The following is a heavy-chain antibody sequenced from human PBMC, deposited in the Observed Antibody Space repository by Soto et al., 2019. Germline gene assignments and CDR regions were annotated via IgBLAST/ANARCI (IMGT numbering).Heavy chain of an antibody. CDR1: GFNFSDHY. CDR2: ISSSGSTI. Sequence: GGSLRLSCAGSGFNFSDHYMSWVRQAPGKGLEWVSHISSSGSTIYNADSVKGRFTISRDNTKKVLYLQMNSLRVEDTAVYFCARTTQLGAGMDVWGQGTTVTVSS. CDR3: ARTTQLGAGMDV. V-gene: IGHV3-11*01. J-gene: IGHJ6*02. D-gene: IGHD6-6*01.